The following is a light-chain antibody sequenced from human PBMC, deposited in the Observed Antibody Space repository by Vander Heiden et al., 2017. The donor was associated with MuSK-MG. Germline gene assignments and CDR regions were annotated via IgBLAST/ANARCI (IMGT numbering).Light chain of an antibody. CDR2: EAS. J-gene: IGKJ5*01. Sequence: EIVFTQSPATLSLSPGDRATLTCRTSQSVSSYLAWYQQKPGQAPRLLIYEASNRATGIPARFSGSGSGTDFTLTISSLEPEDFAVYYCQQRYKWPITFGQGTRLEIK. V-gene: IGKV3-11*01. CDR1: QSVSSY. CDR3: QQRYKWPIT.